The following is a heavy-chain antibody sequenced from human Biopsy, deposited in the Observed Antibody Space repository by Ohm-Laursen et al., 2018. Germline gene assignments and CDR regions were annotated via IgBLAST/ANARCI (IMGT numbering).Heavy chain of an antibody. Sequence: APVKVSCKVSGYTLNELSMHWVRQAPGRGLEWMGGFAPENGKTIYAQKFQGRITMTEDTSTDTAYMELSSLRSEDTAVYYCARDTKWLASGPIDYWGQGALVTVSS. J-gene: IGHJ4*02. CDR1: GYTLNELS. CDR2: FAPENGKT. CDR3: ARDTKWLASGPIDY. V-gene: IGHV1-24*01. D-gene: IGHD3-22*01.